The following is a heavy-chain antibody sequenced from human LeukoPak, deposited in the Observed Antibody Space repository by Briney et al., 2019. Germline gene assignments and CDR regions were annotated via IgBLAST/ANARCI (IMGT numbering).Heavy chain of an antibody. CDR2: INWSGGST. D-gene: IGHD3-10*01. Sequence: PGGSLRLSCAASGFTLDDYGMSWVRQAPGKGPEWVSGINWSGGSTGYADSVKGRFTISRDNAKNSQYLQMNSLRAEDTALYYCARGDYYGSGSSGGDYWGQGTLVTVSS. V-gene: IGHV3-20*04. CDR3: ARGDYYGSGSSGGDY. J-gene: IGHJ4*02. CDR1: GFTLDDYG.